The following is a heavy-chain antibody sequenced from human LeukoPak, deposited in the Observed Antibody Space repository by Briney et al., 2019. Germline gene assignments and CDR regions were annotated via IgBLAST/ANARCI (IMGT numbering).Heavy chain of an antibody. CDR1: GFTVSSNS. J-gene: IGHJ4*02. V-gene: IGHV3-53*01. CDR2: IYSGTI. D-gene: IGHD4/OR15-4a*01. CDR3: ARRAGAYSHPYDY. Sequence: GGSLRLSCTVSGFTVSSNSMSWVRQAPGKGLEWVSFIYSGTIHYSDSVKGLFTISRDNSKNTLYLQKNSLRAEDTAVYYCARRAGAYSHPYDYWGQGTLVTVSS.